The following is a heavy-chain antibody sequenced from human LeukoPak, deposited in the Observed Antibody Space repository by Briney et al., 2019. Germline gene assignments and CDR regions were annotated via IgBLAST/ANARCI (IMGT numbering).Heavy chain of an antibody. D-gene: IGHD3-22*01. V-gene: IGHV4-34*01. CDR1: RGSFSGYY. Sequence: SETLSLTCAVYRGSFSGYYWSWIRQPPGKGLEWIGEINHSGSTNYNPSLKSRVTISVDTSKNQFSLKLSSVTAADTAVYYCARGRSYYYDSSGYHYFDYWGQGTLVTVSS. J-gene: IGHJ4*02. CDR2: INHSGST. CDR3: ARGRSYYYDSSGYHYFDY.